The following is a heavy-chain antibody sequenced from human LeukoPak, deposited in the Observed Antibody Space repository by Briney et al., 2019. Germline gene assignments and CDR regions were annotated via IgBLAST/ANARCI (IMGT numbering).Heavy chain of an antibody. CDR3: ARDRVGGTNWFDP. Sequence: ASVKVSCKASGYTFTSYYMHWVRQAPGQGLEWMGWINPSSGGTHYAQKFQGRVTMTRDTSISTAYMELSRLRSDDTAVYYCARDRVGGTNWFDPWGQGTLATVSS. CDR2: INPSSGGT. CDR1: GYTFTSYY. V-gene: IGHV1-2*02. J-gene: IGHJ5*02. D-gene: IGHD2-15*01.